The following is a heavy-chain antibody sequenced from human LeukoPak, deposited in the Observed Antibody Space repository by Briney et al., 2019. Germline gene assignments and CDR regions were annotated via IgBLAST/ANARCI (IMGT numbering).Heavy chain of an antibody. CDR3: ARGGSGYDLVAVPNAFDI. Sequence: PSETLSLTCAVYGGSFSGYYWGWIRQPPGKGLEWIGSIYYSGSTYYNPPLKSRVTISVDTSKNQFSLKLSSVTAADTAVYYCARGGSGYDLVAVPNAFDIWGQGTMVTVSS. CDR1: GGSFSGYY. V-gene: IGHV4-34*01. D-gene: IGHD5-12*01. J-gene: IGHJ3*02. CDR2: IYYSGST.